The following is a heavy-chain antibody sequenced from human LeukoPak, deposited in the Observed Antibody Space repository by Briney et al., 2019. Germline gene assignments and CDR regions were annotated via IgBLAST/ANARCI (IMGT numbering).Heavy chain of an antibody. CDR2: INHSGST. J-gene: IGHJ6*03. Sequence: SETLSLTCAVYGGSFSGYYWSWIRQPPGKGLEWIGEINHSGSTNYNPSLKSRVTISVDTSKNQFSLKLSSVTAADTAVYYCARVARSYYYVDVWGKGTTVTVSS. V-gene: IGHV4-34*01. CDR1: GGSFSGYY. CDR3: ARVARSYYYVDV.